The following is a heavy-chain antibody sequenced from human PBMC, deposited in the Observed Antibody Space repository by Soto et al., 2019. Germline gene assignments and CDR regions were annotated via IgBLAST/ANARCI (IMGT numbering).Heavy chain of an antibody. CDR3: ARDSTVTTPAGAFDI. D-gene: IGHD4-17*01. J-gene: IGHJ3*02. CDR2: ISYDGSNK. Sequence: SLRLSCAASGFTFSSYGMHWVRQAPGKGLEWVAVISYDGSNKYYADSVKGRFTISRDNSKNTLYLQMNSLRAEDTAVYYCARDSTVTTPAGAFDIWGQGTMVTVSS. CDR1: GFTFSSYG. V-gene: IGHV3-30*03.